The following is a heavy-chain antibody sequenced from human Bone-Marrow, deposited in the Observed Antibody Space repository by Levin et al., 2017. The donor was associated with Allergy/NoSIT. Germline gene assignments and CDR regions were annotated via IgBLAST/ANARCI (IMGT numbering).Heavy chain of an antibody. D-gene: IGHD3-3*01. CDR1: GFTFDDYA. CDR2: ISWNSGSI. V-gene: IGHV3-9*01. Sequence: SLKISCAASGFTFDDYAMHWVRQAPGKGLEWVSGISWNSGSIGYADSVKGRFTISRDNAKNSLYLQMNSLRAEDTALYYCAKGRLRFLEWLIDYWGQGTLVTVSS. J-gene: IGHJ4*02. CDR3: AKGRLRFLEWLIDY.